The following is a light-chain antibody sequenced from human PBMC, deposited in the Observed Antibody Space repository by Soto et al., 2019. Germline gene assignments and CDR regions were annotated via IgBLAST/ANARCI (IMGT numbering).Light chain of an antibody. Sequence: QSALTQPASVSGSPGQSITISCTGTSRDVGGYNYVSWYQQHPGKAPKLMIYDVSNRPSGVSNRFSGSKSGNTASLTISGLQAEDEADYYCSSYTSSSTLEAVFGGGTKLTVL. CDR2: DVS. J-gene: IGLJ3*02. CDR3: SSYTSSSTLEAV. V-gene: IGLV2-14*01. CDR1: SRDVGGYNY.